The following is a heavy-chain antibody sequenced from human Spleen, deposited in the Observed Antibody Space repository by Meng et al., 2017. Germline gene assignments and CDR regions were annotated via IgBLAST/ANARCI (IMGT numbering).Heavy chain of an antibody. D-gene: IGHD6-19*01. CDR2: ISSSDNYI. V-gene: IGHV3-21*01. Sequence: GESLKISCAASGFTFSTYTMTWVRQAPGKGLEWVSSISSSDNYIYYADSVKGRFTISRDNAKNPLYLQMNSLRAEDTAMYYCAKGGLLAGMRDAFDIWGQGTMVTVSS. J-gene: IGHJ3*02. CDR1: GFTFSTYT. CDR3: AKGGLLAGMRDAFDI.